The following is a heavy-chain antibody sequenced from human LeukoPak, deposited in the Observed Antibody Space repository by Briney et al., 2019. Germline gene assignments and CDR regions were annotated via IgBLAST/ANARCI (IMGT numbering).Heavy chain of an antibody. D-gene: IGHD3-16*02. V-gene: IGHV3-30*02. Sequence: GGSLRLSCAASGFTFSSYGMHWVRQAPGKGLEWVAFIRYDGSNKYYADSVKGRFTISRDNSKNTLYLQMNSLRAEDTAVYYCAKDVPMITFGGVIAPPYYFDYWGQGTLVTVSS. CDR2: IRYDGSNK. CDR3: AKDVPMITFGGVIAPPYYFDY. J-gene: IGHJ4*02. CDR1: GFTFSSYG.